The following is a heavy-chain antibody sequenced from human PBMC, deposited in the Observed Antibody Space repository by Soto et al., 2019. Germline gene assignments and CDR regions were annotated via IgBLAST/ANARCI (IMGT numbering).Heavy chain of an antibody. CDR1: GGSISTSNHY. CDR2: VYHNGKT. D-gene: IGHD1-26*01. V-gene: IGHV4-39*02. CDR3: AREVGGAGIDD. J-gene: IGHJ4*02. Sequence: QLQLQESGPGLVKPSETLSLTCTVSGGSISTSNHYWGWIRQPPGKGMEWIGTVYHNGKTWHNPSLKSRLTMSVDTSKNQFLVNLRSVPAPGTAVYFCAREVGGAGIDDWGQGARGTVSS.